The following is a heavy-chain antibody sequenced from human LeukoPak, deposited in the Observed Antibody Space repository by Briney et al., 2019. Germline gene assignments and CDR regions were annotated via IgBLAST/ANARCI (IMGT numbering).Heavy chain of an antibody. Sequence: GGSLRLSCAASGFTFSDYCMSWIRQAPGKGLEWVSYISSSGSTIYYADSVKGRFTISRDNAKNSLYLQMNSLRAEDTAVYYCARDLGSITGTAYAFDYWGQGTLVTVSS. CDR2: ISSSGSTI. CDR3: ARDLGSITGTAYAFDY. V-gene: IGHV3-11*01. CDR1: GFTFSDYC. D-gene: IGHD1-7*01. J-gene: IGHJ4*02.